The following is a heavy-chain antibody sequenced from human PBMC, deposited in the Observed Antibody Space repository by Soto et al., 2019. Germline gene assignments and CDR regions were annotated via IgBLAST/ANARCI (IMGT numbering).Heavy chain of an antibody. J-gene: IGHJ6*02. CDR3: ARGEVCSSTSCHLPYYYYGMDV. CDR1: GGSFSGYY. CDR2: INHSGST. D-gene: IGHD2-2*01. Sequence: QVQLQQWGAGLLKPSETLSLTCAVYGGSFSGYYWSWIRQPPEKGLEWIGEINHSGSTNYNPSLKSRVTISVDTSKNQFSLKLSSVTAADTAVYYCARGEVCSSTSCHLPYYYYGMDVWGQGTTVTVSS. V-gene: IGHV4-34*01.